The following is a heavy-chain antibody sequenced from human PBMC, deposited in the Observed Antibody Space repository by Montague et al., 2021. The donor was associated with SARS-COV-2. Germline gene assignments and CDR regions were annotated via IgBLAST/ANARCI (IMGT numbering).Heavy chain of an antibody. Sequence: SETLSLTCTVSGGSIRTSSYYWGWIRQPPGKGLDWIGSIYYSGSTYYNPSLKSRVTISVDTSKNQFSLKLSSVTAADTAVYYCAMRGGALDAFDIWDQGTMVTVSS. CDR1: GGSIRTSSYY. CDR3: AMRGGALDAFDI. D-gene: IGHD4-17*01. J-gene: IGHJ3*02. CDR2: IYYSGST. V-gene: IGHV4-39*01.